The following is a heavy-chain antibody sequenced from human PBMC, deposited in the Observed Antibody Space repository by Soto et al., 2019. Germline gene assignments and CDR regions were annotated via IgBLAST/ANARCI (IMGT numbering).Heavy chain of an antibody. CDR1: GGSISSLTYN. D-gene: IGHD4-17*01. CDR3: ARHTITTVTTFDS. CDR2: IYYSGSP. Sequence: QLQLQESGPGLVRPSETLSLTCTVSGGSISSLTYNWGWIRQPPGKGLEWIGNIYYSGSPYYNPSLKSRVTISVDTSKNQFSLRLRSVTAADTALYYCARHTITTVTTFDSWGQGTLVTVSS. V-gene: IGHV4-39*01. J-gene: IGHJ4*02.